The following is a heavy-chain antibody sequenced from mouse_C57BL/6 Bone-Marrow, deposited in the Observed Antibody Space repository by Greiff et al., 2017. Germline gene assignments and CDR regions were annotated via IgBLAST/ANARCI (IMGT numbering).Heavy chain of an antibody. Sequence: QVTLKESGPGILQPSQTLSLTCSFSGFSLSTFGMGVGWIRQPSGKGLEWLAHIWWDDDKYYNPALKSRLTISKDTSKNQVFLKIANVDTADTATYYCALIYYDYDYWYFDVWGTGTTVTVSS. CDR3: ALIYYDYDYWYFDV. CDR2: IWWDDDK. CDR1: GFSLSTFGMG. D-gene: IGHD2-4*01. V-gene: IGHV8-8*01. J-gene: IGHJ1*03.